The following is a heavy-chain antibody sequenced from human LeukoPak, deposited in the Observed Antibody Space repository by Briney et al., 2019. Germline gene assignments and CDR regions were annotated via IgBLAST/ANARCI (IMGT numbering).Heavy chain of an antibody. Sequence: QPXXXXRLSCAASGFTFSSYSMNWVRPAPGKGREWVSYISSSSSTIYYADSVKGRFTISRDNAKNSLYLQMNSLRAEDTAVYYCARDVIVEFDYWGQGTLVTVSS. D-gene: IGHD3-22*01. CDR3: ARDVIVEFDY. CDR2: ISSSSSTI. CDR1: GFTFSSYS. V-gene: IGHV3-48*01. J-gene: IGHJ4*02.